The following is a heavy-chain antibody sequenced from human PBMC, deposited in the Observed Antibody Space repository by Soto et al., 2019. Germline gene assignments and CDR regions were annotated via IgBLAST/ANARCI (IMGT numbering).Heavy chain of an antibody. CDR3: AGAHFYFDSSGYFPY. V-gene: IGHV4-31*03. CDR2: IYYSGST. D-gene: IGHD3-22*01. Sequence: SETLSLTCTVSGGSISSGDYYWSWIRQHPGKGLEWIGYIYYSGSTYYNPSLKSRVTISVDTSKNQFSLKLSSVTAADTAVYYFAGAHFYFDSSGYFPYGGKGSRVTVPS. CDR1: GGSISSGDYY. J-gene: IGHJ4*02.